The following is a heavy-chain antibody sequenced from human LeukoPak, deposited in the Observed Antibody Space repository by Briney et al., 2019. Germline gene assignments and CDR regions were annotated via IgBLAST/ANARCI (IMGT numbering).Heavy chain of an antibody. V-gene: IGHV5-51*01. CDR1: GYSFTSYW. D-gene: IGHD3-10*01. J-gene: IGHJ6*03. CDR2: IYPGDSDT. CDR3: ARLSSSGTLTGHMDV. Sequence: KVSCKGSGYSFTSYWIGWVRQMPGKGLEWMGIIYPGDSDTRYSPSFQGQVTISADKSISTAYLQWSSLKASDTAMYYCARLSSSGTLTGHMDVWGKGTTVTVSS.